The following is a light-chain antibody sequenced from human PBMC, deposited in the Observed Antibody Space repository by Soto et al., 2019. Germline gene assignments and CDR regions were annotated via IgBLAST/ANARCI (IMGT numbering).Light chain of an antibody. CDR2: DAS. J-gene: IGKJ5*01. Sequence: EIVVTQSPATLSVASGESPTPSRRASQSVSSNLAWHQQKPGQAPRILMYDASTRATGISARFSGSGSGTEFTLTISSLQSEDFAVYYCQQYHNWPITFGQGTRLEIK. CDR3: QQYHNWPIT. V-gene: IGKV3-15*01. CDR1: QSVSSN.